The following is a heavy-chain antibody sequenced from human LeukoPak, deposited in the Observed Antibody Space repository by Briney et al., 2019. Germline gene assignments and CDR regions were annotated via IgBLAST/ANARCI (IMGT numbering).Heavy chain of an antibody. D-gene: IGHD3-10*01. J-gene: IGHJ4*02. CDR1: GGSISSYY. CDR3: ARAADGSGSYGY. V-gene: IGHV4-59*01. CDR2: IYYSGST. Sequence: SETLSLTCTVSGGSISSYYWSWIRQPPGKGLEWIGYIYYSGSTNYNPSLKSRATISVDTSKNQFSLKLSSVTAADTAVYYCARAADGSGSYGYWGQGTLVTVSS.